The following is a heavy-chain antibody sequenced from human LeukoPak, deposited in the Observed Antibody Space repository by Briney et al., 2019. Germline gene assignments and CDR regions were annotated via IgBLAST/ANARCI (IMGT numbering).Heavy chain of an antibody. V-gene: IGHV4-4*08. CDR1: GGSITGYH. CDR2: IYSSETT. Sequence: SETLSLTCTVSGGSITGYHWSWIRQPPGKGLEWIGYIYSSETTNYKPSLKSRVTISADTSKNQFSLKLTSVTAADTAIYYCARRNDFDIWGQGTMVTVSS. CDR3: ARRNDFDI. J-gene: IGHJ3*02.